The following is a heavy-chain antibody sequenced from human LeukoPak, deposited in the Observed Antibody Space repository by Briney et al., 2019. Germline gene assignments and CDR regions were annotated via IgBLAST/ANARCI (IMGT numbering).Heavy chain of an antibody. J-gene: IGHJ4*02. Sequence: SQTLSLTCTVSGGSISSVGYYWTWVRQHPEKGLEWIGYMYYSGTTYYNPSLKSRVTMSVDSSKNQFSLKLDSVTAADTAVYYCARFSNNHGVKFDYWGQGTLVTVSS. CDR3: ARFSNNHGVKFDY. V-gene: IGHV4-31*03. D-gene: IGHD4-17*01. CDR1: GGSISSVGYY. CDR2: MYYSGTT.